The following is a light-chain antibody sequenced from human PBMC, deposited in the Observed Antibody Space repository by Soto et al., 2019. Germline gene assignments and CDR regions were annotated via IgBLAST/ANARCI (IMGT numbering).Light chain of an antibody. Sequence: EIVLTQSPATLSLSPGEGAALSCRASQSVGRYLAWYQQKPGQAPRLLIFDASNRATGIPARFSGSGSGTDFTLTISSLEPDDFAVYYCQQRNYWPLTFGQGTKVESK. J-gene: IGKJ1*01. V-gene: IGKV3-11*01. CDR1: QSVGRY. CDR2: DAS. CDR3: QQRNYWPLT.